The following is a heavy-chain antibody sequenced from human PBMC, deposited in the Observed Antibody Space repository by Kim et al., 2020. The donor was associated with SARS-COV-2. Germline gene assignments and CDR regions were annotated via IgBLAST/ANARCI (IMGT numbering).Heavy chain of an antibody. J-gene: IGHJ4*02. Sequence: SETLSLTCTVSGGSISSHDYYWCGIRQPPGKGLEWIGYIYYSGGTYYNPSLESRVIISVEMSKNEFSLKLSSVTAADSAVYYCARVYYGSGSLYYFDSWGQGTLFTVSP. CDR3: ARVYYGSGSLYYFDS. CDR2: IYYSGGT. V-gene: IGHV4-30-4*01. CDR1: GGSISSHDYY. D-gene: IGHD3-10*01.